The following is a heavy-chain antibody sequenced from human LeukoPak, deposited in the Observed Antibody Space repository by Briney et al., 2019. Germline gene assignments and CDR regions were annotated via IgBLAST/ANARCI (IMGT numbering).Heavy chain of an antibody. J-gene: IGHJ5*02. CDR1: GFTLSNYA. D-gene: IGHD6-19*01. V-gene: IGHV3-30*02. CDR3: ARDRGYNTGWYNWFDP. CDR2: IRDDGNNE. Sequence: GGSLRLSCAASGFTLSNYAMHWVRRAPGKGLEWVASIRDDGNNEFYADSMKGRFTISRDNSKNTLYLQMFSLRDEDTAVYHCARDRGYNTGWYNWFDPWGQGTLVTVSS.